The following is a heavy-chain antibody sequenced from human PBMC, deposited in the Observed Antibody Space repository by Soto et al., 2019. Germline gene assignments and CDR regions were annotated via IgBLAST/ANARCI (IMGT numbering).Heavy chain of an antibody. Sequence: QVQLMQSGAEVKKPGASVKVSCKASGDTFTDYYIHWVRQAPGQGLEWMGTVNPSGGHTTYAQHFLGRGTXTGDTSXXTLYMQLTSLTSDDTAIYYCARGGHVVVVTAALDYWGQGTLVTVSS. V-gene: IGHV1-46*01. CDR1: GDTFTDYY. J-gene: IGHJ4*02. CDR3: ARGGHVVVVTAALDY. D-gene: IGHD2-21*02. CDR2: VNPSGGHT.